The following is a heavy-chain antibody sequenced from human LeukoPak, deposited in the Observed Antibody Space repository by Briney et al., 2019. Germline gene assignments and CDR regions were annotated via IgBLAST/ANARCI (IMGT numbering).Heavy chain of an antibody. J-gene: IGHJ4*02. CDR3: ARDFSSGYHFDY. D-gene: IGHD3-22*01. CDR2: INPNSGGT. Sequence: ASVKVSCTASGYTFSGYYMHWVRQAPRQGLEWMGRINPNSGGTNYAQKFQGRVTMTRDTSISTAYTELSRLRSDDTAVYYCARDFSSGYHFDYWGQGTLVTVSS. V-gene: IGHV1-2*06. CDR1: GYTFSGYY.